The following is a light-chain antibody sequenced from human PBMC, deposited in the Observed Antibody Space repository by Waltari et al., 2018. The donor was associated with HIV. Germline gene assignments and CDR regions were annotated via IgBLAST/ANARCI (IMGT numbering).Light chain of an antibody. J-gene: IGKJ1*01. CDR1: HSISYSSKNKNY. V-gene: IGKV4-1*01. CDR2: WAS. CDR3: QQYYTHPPT. Sequence: DIVMTQSPDSLALSLGERATINCMSSHSISYSSKNKNYLAWYQQKPGQTPKWLIYWASTRHSGVPDRFSGSGSGTDFTLTISSLQSEDVAIYFCQQYYTHPPTFGQGTKVEIK.